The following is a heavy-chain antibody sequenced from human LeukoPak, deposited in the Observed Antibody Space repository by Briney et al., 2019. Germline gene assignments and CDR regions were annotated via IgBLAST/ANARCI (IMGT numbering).Heavy chain of an antibody. D-gene: IGHD6-19*01. CDR1: GFMFHDYA. CDR3: ARESESSGWYDY. J-gene: IGHJ4*02. V-gene: IGHV3-43*02. CDR2: ISGDGGST. Sequence: PGGSLRLSCAAPGFMFHDYAIHWVRQAPGKGLEWVSLISGDGGSTFYADSVKGRFTISRDNSKNSLYLQMSSLRSEDTALYHCARESESSGWYDYWGQGTLVTVSS.